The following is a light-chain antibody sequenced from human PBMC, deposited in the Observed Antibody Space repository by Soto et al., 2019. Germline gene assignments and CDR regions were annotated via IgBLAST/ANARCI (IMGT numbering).Light chain of an antibody. CDR1: SSDVGGYNY. J-gene: IGLJ2*01. CDR3: SSYAGSNNLL. CDR2: EVS. Sequence: QSVLTQTPSASGSPGQSVTLSCTGTSSDVGGYNYVSWYQQHPGKAPKLMIYEVSKRPSGVPDRFSGSKSGNTASLTVSGLQAEDEADYYCSSYAGSNNLLFGGGTKLTVL. V-gene: IGLV2-8*01.